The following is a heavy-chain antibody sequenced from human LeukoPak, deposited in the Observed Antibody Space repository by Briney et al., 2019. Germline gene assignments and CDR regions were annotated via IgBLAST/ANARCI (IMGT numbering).Heavy chain of an antibody. CDR1: GFTFSGSW. V-gene: IGHV3-74*01. D-gene: IGHD6-13*01. Sequence: GGSLRLSCAASGFTFSGSWMHWVRQTPGKGLVWVSRIIGDGSGANYADSVKGRFTISRDNSKNTLYLQMNSLRAEDTAVYYCAKAPVAAAGTFDYWGQGTLVTVSS. J-gene: IGHJ4*02. CDR2: IIGDGSGA. CDR3: AKAPVAAAGTFDY.